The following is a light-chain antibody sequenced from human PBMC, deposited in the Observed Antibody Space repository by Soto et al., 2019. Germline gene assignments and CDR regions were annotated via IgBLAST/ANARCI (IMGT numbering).Light chain of an antibody. V-gene: IGLV1-51*01. CDR1: SSNIGGNS. J-gene: IGLJ1*01. Sequence: VLTHPPSVSAAPGQRVTISCSGSSSNIGGNSVSWYQQLPGTAPKLLIYDDDKRPSGIPDRFSGSKSGTSATLGITGFQTGDEADYYCGSWDSSLSAYVFGTGTKVTVL. CDR3: GSWDSSLSAYV. CDR2: DDD.